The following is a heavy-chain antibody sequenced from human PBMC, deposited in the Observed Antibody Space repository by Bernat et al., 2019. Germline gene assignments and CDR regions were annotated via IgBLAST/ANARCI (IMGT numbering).Heavy chain of an antibody. V-gene: IGHV3-7*01. J-gene: IGHJ4*02. CDR2: IKEDASEI. CDR3: VNQGQYYDILTGYPETYFDY. Sequence: VQLVESGGGLVKPGGSLRLSCAASGFSLRNYWMTWVRQAPGKGLEWVANIKEDASEISYFDSVKGRFTISRDNSKNTLYLQMNSLRAEDTAVYYCVNQGQYYDILTGYPETYFDYWGQGTLVTVSS. CDR1: GFSLRNYW. D-gene: IGHD3-9*01.